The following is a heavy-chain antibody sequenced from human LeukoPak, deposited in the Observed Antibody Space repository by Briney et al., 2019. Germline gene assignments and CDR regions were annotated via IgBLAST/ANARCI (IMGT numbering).Heavy chain of an antibody. CDR1: GASISPYY. Sequence: SETLSLTCTVSGASISPYYWSWIRQPAGKGLEWIGHIHTSGSTNYNPSLKSRITMSLDMSNNQFSLKLNSVTAADTALYYCAKEGMIRGVIDYWGQGALVTVS. CDR3: AKEGMIRGVIDY. D-gene: IGHD3-10*01. V-gene: IGHV4-4*07. CDR2: IHTSGST. J-gene: IGHJ4*02.